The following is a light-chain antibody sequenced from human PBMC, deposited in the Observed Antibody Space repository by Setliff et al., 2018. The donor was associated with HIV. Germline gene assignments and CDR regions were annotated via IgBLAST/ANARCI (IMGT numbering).Light chain of an antibody. CDR1: TSDVGGYNF. J-gene: IGLJ1*01. V-gene: IGLV2-11*01. Sequence: QSALAQPRSVSGSPGQSVTISCTGTTSDVGGYNFVSWYQHHPGKAPKLMIYDVIKRPSGVPDRFSGSKSGNTASLTISGLQAEDEADYYCCSYAGSRTFVFGNGTKGTV. CDR3: CSYAGSRTFV. CDR2: DVI.